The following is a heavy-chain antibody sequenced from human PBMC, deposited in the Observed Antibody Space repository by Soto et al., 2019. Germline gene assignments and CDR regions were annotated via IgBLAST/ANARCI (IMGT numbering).Heavy chain of an antibody. V-gene: IGHV3-23*01. CDR2: ISGSGGST. Sequence: EVQLLESGGGLVQPGGSLRLSCAASGFTFSSYAMSWVRQAPGKGLEWVSAISGSGGSTYYADSVKGRFTISRDNSKNTLYLQMNSLRAEDTAVYYCATRRGIAVAAPEYWGQGPLVTVSS. D-gene: IGHD6-19*01. CDR3: ATRRGIAVAAPEY. J-gene: IGHJ4*02. CDR1: GFTFSSYA.